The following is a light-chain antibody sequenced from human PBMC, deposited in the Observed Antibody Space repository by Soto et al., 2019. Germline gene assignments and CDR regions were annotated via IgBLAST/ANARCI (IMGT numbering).Light chain of an antibody. CDR2: GAT. V-gene: IGKV3-20*01. CDR1: QSVRSTY. Sequence: DIVLTQSPGTLSLSPGETATLACRASQSVRSTYIAWYQHKPGQAPRLLIYGATTRATGIPDRFRGTGSGTEFTLTISRLEPDDLAVYYCQQYADSTWTFGQGTKVEIK. CDR3: QQYADSTWT. J-gene: IGKJ1*01.